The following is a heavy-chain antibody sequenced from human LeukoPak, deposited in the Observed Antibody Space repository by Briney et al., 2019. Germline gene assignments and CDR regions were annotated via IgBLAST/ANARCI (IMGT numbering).Heavy chain of an antibody. CDR3: VREGRYYYDSSGYYGLDY. Sequence: GGSLRLSCAASGFTVSSNYMSWVRQAPGKGLEWVSVIYSGGSTYYADSVKGRFTISRDNSKNTLYLQMNSLRAEDTAVYYCVREGRYYYDSSGYYGLDYWGQGTLVTVSS. CDR2: IYSGGST. CDR1: GFTVSSNY. J-gene: IGHJ4*02. V-gene: IGHV3-53*01. D-gene: IGHD3-22*01.